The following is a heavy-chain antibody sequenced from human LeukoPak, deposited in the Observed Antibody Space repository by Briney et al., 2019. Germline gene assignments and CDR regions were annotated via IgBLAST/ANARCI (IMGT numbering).Heavy chain of an antibody. CDR1: GDIVSSNTGA. J-gene: IGHJ4*02. V-gene: IGHV6-1*01. Sequence: SQTLSLTCGISGDIVSSNTGAWNWIRQSPSRGLEWLGKTYYRSKLNNDYAVSVKDRITINPDTSKDQFSLQLNSVTPEDTAVYYCAREVFKYGRFYFDYWGQGTPVTVSS. CDR2: TYYRSKLNN. D-gene: IGHD1-14*01. CDR3: AREVFKYGRFYFDY.